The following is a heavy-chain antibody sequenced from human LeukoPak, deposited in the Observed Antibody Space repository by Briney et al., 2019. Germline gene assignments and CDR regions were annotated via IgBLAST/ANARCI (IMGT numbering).Heavy chain of an antibody. CDR1: GYTFTNYG. CDR2: ISAYSGYT. Sequence: ASVKVSCKASGYTFTNYGISWVRQAPGQGLEWMGWISAYSGYTNYAQKLQGRVTMTTDTSTSTAYMELRSLRSDDTAVYYCAREDSPYYYDSSGYPFDYWGQGTLVTVSS. D-gene: IGHD3-22*01. J-gene: IGHJ4*02. V-gene: IGHV1-18*01. CDR3: AREDSPYYYDSSGYPFDY.